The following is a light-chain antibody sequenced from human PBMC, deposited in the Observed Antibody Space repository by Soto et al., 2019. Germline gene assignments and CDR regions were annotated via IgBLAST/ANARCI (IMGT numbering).Light chain of an antibody. CDR3: QQYGSLPLT. J-gene: IGKJ4*01. CDR2: GAFGAS. Sequence: EIVLTQSPGTLSLSRGERAALSCRARQTINTLAWYQRQPGQAPRLLMYGAFGASSRATGIPDRFSASGSGTDFALTISRLEPEDFAVYYCQQYGSLPLTFGGGTKVDIK. CDR1: QTINT. V-gene: IGKV3-20*01.